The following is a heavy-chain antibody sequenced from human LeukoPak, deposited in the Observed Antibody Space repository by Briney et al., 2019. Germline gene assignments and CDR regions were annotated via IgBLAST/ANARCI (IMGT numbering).Heavy chain of an antibody. CDR3: ARSLRRKNKHDAFDI. J-gene: IGHJ3*02. D-gene: IGHD1-14*01. Sequence: ASVKVSCKASGYTFTSYYMHWVRQAPGQGLELIGIINPSGGSTSYAQKFQGRVTMTRDTSTSTVYMELSSLRSEDTAVYYCARSLRRKNKHDAFDIWGQGTMVTVSS. CDR2: INPSGGST. CDR1: GYTFTSYY. V-gene: IGHV1-46*01.